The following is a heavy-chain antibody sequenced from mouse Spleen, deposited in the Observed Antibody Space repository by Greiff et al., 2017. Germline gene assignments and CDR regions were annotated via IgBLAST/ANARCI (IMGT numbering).Heavy chain of an antibody. J-gene: IGHJ2*01. CDR2: IHPSDSDT. CDR3: AMSCRYDERAFDY. D-gene: IGHD2-14*01. Sequence: VQLQQPGAELVKPGASVKVSCKASGYTFTSYWMHWVKQRPGQGLEWIGRIHPSDSDTNYNQKFKGKATLTVDKSSSTAYMQLSSLTSEDSAVYYCAMSCRYDERAFDYWGQGTTLTVSA. V-gene: IGHV1-74*01. CDR1: GYTFTSYW.